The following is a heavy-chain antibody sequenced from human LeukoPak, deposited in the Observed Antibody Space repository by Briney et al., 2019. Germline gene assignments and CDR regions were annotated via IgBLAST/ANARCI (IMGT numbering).Heavy chain of an antibody. D-gene: IGHD3-3*01. V-gene: IGHV3-21*04. CDR2: ISSSGDSFK. Sequence: GGSLRLSCAASGFTFSTYHMHWVRQAPGKGLEWVSTISSSGDSFKYYADSVKGRFTVSRDNAQNSLYLQMDSLRAEDTAVYYCARGTYWSPLDFDYWDQGTLVTVSS. J-gene: IGHJ4*02. CDR3: ARGTYWSPLDFDY. CDR1: GFTFSTYH.